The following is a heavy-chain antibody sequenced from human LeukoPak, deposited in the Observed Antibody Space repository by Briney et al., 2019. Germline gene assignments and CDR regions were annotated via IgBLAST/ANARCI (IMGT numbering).Heavy chain of an antibody. CDR3: ARDLVSYGYSGWSDP. CDR1: GVSISSYY. Sequence: SETLSLTCTVSGVSISSYYWSWIRQPAGKGLEWIGRIYISGTTNYSPSLKSRVTMSVDTSKSQLSLKLTSVTAADTAVYYCARDLVSYGYSGWSDPWGQGTLVTVSS. CDR2: IYISGTT. V-gene: IGHV4-4*07. J-gene: IGHJ5*02. D-gene: IGHD5-18*01.